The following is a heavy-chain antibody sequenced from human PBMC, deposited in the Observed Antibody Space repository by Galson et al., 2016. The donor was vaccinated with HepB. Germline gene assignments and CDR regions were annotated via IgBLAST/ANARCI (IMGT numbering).Heavy chain of an antibody. CDR3: ARDWGGSYLAFDY. Sequence: SETLSLTCTVSGGSVNSGSYYWSWIRQPPGKGLEWIGYIYDSGSTRYNPSLKSRVTISADTSKNQFSLKLSSVTAADTAVYYCARDWGGSYLAFDYWGQGTLVTVSS. CDR2: IYDSGST. D-gene: IGHD1-26*01. J-gene: IGHJ4*02. V-gene: IGHV4-61*01. CDR1: GGSVNSGSYY.